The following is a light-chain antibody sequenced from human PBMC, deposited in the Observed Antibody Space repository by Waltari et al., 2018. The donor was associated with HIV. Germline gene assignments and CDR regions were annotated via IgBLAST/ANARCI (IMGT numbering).Light chain of an antibody. CDR2: DNP. CDR1: NSNIGAGHN. J-gene: IGLJ2*01. V-gene: IGLV1-40*01. CDR3: QSYDSSLSGVV. Sequence: QSVLRQPPSVSGAPGQRVTISCTGSNSNIGAGHNDHWYQQPPGTAPKLHIYDNPHRPSGVPDRFSGSKSGTSTSLAIAGLQADDEADYYCQSYDSSLSGVVFGGGTRLTVL.